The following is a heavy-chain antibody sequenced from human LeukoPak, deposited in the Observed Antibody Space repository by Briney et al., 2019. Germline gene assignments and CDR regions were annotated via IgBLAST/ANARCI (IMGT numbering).Heavy chain of an antibody. CDR2: ISSSTTYI. V-gene: IGHV3-21*04. D-gene: IGHD6-13*01. CDR3: ARDLMGIAYRGAFYY. J-gene: IGHJ4*02. CDR1: GFTFSSYS. Sequence: GGSLRLSCAASGFTFSSYSMNWVRQAPGKGLEWVSSISSSTTYIYYADSVKGRFTISRDNTKNSMYLQMNSLRAEDSAVYYCARDLMGIAYRGAFYYWGQGTLVTVSS.